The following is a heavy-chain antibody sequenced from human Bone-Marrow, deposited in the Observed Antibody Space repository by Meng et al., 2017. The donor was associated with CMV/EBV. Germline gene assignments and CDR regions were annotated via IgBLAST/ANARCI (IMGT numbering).Heavy chain of an antibody. CDR2: IRYDGSNK. Sequence: GESLKISCAASGFTFSSYGMHWVRQAPGKGLEWVAFIRYDGSNKYYADSVKGRFTISRDNSKNTLYLQMNSLRAEDTAVYYCAKGAGSSRGYYFDYWGQGTLVTVSS. CDR3: AKGAGSSRGYYFDY. CDR1: GFTFSSYG. V-gene: IGHV3-30*02. D-gene: IGHD1-26*01. J-gene: IGHJ4*02.